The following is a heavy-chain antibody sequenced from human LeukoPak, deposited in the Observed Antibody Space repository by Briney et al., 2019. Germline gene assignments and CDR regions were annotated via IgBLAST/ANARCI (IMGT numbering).Heavy chain of an antibody. D-gene: IGHD5-24*01. CDR2: INPNSGGT. CDR1: GYTFIGYY. J-gene: IGHJ4*02. V-gene: IGHV1-2*02. Sequence: ASVKVSCKAFGYTFIGYYIHWVRQAPGQGLEWMGWINPNSGGTYFAQKFQGRVTMTRDTSISTAYMELSRLRSDDTAVYYCAKAHTIRANDYWGQGTLVIVSS. CDR3: AKAHTIRANDY.